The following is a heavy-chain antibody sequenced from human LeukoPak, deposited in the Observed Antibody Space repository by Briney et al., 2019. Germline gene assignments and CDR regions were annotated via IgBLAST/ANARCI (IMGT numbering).Heavy chain of an antibody. CDR1: GGSISSSSYY. J-gene: IGHJ5*02. V-gene: IGHV4-39*07. Sequence: PSETLSLTCTVSGGSISSSSYYWGWIRQPPGKGLEWIGSIYYSGSTYYNPSLKSRVTISVDTSKNQFSLKLSSVTAADTAVYYCASRYCSGGSCYSGANNWFDPWGQGTLVTVSS. D-gene: IGHD2-15*01. CDR3: ASRYCSGGSCYSGANNWFDP. CDR2: IYYSGST.